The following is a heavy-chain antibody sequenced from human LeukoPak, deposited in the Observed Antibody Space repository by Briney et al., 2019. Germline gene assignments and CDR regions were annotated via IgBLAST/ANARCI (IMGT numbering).Heavy chain of an antibody. J-gene: IGHJ3*02. CDR3: AGGNMIVEGDI. V-gene: IGHV3-23*01. CDR2: ISGSGGST. CDR1: GFTFSSYA. D-gene: IGHD3-22*01. Sequence: GGSLRLSCAASGFTFSSYAMSWVRQAPGKGLEWVSAISGSGGSTYYADSVKGRFTISRDNSKHTLYLQTHSLRAEDTAVYYCAGGNMIVEGDIWGQGTMVTVSS.